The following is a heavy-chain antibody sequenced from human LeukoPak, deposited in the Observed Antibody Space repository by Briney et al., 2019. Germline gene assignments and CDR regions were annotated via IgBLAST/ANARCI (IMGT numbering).Heavy chain of an antibody. V-gene: IGHV4-34*01. CDR1: GGSFSGYY. D-gene: IGHD2-15*01. CDR3: ARETRYCSGGSCYSGMDV. J-gene: IGHJ6*02. Sequence: PSETLSLTCAVYGGSFSGYYWSWIRQPPGKGLEWIGEINHSGSTNYNPSLKSRVTKSVDRSKNQFSLKLSSVTAADTAVYYCARETRYCSGGSCYSGMDVWGQGTTVTVSS. CDR2: INHSGST.